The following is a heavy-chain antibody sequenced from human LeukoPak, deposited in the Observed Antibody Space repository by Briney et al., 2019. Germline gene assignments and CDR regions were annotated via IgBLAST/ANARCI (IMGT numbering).Heavy chain of an antibody. CDR3: VRDLRILDDY. D-gene: IGHD3-3*01. V-gene: IGHV3-7*01. Sequence: GGSLRLSCAASGFSFSSYWMTWVRQAPGKGLEWVANIKQDGTEKYSVDSVKGRFTISRDNAKNSLYLQMNSVRAEDTAVYYCVRDLRILDDYWGQGTLVSVSS. CDR2: IKQDGTEK. J-gene: IGHJ4*02. CDR1: GFSFSSYW.